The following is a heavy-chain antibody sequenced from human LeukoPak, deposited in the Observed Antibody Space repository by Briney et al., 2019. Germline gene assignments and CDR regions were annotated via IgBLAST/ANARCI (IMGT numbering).Heavy chain of an antibody. J-gene: IGHJ4*02. CDR2: ISDSGGGT. CDR1: GFTFSSYT. Sequence: GGSLRLSCAASGFTFSSYTMSWVRQAPGKGLEWVSAISDSGGGTYYADSVKGRFTISRDNSKNTLYLQMNSLRAGDTAVYYCAKPQWELLDWGQGTLVTVSS. CDR3: AKPQWELLD. D-gene: IGHD1-26*01. V-gene: IGHV3-23*01.